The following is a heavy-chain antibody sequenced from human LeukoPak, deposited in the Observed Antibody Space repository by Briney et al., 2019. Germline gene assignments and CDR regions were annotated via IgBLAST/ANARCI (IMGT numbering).Heavy chain of an antibody. Sequence: GSLRLSCAASGITFSRYWMSWVRQPPGKGLEWIGSIYYSGSTYYNPSLKSRVTLSVDTSKNQFSLKLSSVTAADTAVYYCAVLSSGWYGVDYWGQGTLVTVSS. V-gene: IGHV4-39*07. CDR3: AVLSSGWYGVDY. J-gene: IGHJ4*02. CDR2: IYYSGST. CDR1: GITFSRYW. D-gene: IGHD6-19*01.